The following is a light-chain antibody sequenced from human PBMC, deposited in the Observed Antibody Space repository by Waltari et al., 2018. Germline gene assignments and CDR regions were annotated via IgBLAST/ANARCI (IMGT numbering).Light chain of an antibody. CDR1: SSNIGAGYD. J-gene: IGLJ2*01. V-gene: IGLV1-40*01. Sequence: QSVLTQPPSVSGAPGQRVTISCTGSSSNIGAGYDVHWYQQPPGTAPKLLIYGNSNRPSGFPDRFSGSKSGTSASLAITGLQAEDEADYYCQSYDSSLSGFVVFGGGTKLTVL. CDR3: QSYDSSLSGFVV. CDR2: GNS.